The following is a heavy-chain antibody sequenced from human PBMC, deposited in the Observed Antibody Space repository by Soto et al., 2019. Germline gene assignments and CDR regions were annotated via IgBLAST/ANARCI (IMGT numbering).Heavy chain of an antibody. CDR2: IYHSGST. J-gene: IGHJ4*02. CDR1: GGSISSSNW. Sequence: QVQLQESGPGLVKPSGTLSLTCAVSGGSISSSNWWSWVRQPPGKGLEWIGEIYHSGSTNYNPSLRRRVTISVDKTKNQFTLKLSPVTAADTAVYYCARRSGVGAIRKRTPKVFDYWGQGTLVTV. V-gene: IGHV4-4*02. CDR3: ARRSGVGAIRKRTPKVFDY. D-gene: IGHD1-26*01.